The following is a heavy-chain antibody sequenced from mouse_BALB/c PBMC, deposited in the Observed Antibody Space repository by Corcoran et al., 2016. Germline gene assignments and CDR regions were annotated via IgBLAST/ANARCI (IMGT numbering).Heavy chain of an antibody. V-gene: IGHV1-54*01. D-gene: IGHD4-1*01. CDR3: ARNWDGYWYFDV. CDR2: INPGSGGT. Sequence: QVQLQQSGAELVRPGTSVKVSCKASGYAFTHYLIEWVKQRPGQGLEWIGVINPGSGGTNYNEKFKGKATLTADKSSSTAYMQLSSLTSDDSAVYFCARNWDGYWYFDVWGAGTTVTVSS. CDR1: GYAFTHYL. J-gene: IGHJ1*01.